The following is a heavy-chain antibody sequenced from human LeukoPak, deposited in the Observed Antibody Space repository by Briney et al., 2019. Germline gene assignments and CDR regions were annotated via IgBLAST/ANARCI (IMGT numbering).Heavy chain of an antibody. CDR2: IWYDGSNK. V-gene: IGHV3-33*01. J-gene: IGHJ4*02. CDR3: ASTSGWYEPIDY. D-gene: IGHD6-19*01. CDR1: GFTLSSDG. Sequence: GGSLRLSCAASGFTLSSDGMHWVRQAPGKGLEWVAVIWYDGSNKYYADSVKGRFTISRDNPKNTLYLQMNSLRAEDTAVYYCASTSGWYEPIDYWGQGTLVTVSS.